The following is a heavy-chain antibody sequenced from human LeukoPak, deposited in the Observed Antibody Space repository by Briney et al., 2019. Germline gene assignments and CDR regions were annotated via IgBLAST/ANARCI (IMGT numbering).Heavy chain of an antibody. CDR3: ARGAYCGGDCFSPFDY. Sequence: TLSLTCAVSGGSISSSNWWSWVRQPPGKGLEWIGEIYHSGSTNYNPSLKSRVTISVDKSKNQFSLKLSTVTAADTAVYYCARGAYCGGDCFSPFDYWGQGTLVTVSS. D-gene: IGHD2-21*02. J-gene: IGHJ4*02. V-gene: IGHV4-4*02. CDR2: IYHSGST. CDR1: GGSISSSNW.